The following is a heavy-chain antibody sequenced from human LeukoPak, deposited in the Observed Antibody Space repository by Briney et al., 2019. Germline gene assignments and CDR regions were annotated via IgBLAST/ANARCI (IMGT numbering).Heavy chain of an antibody. D-gene: IGHD3-3*01. J-gene: IGHJ4*02. CDR3: AISPPNLRFLEWLLRYYFDY. CDR2: MNPNSGNT. V-gene: IGHV1-8*03. CDR1: GYTFTSYD. Sequence: ASVKVSCKASGYTFTSYDINWVRQATGQGLEWMGWMNPNSGNTGYAQKFQGRVTITRNTSISTAYMELSSLRSEDTAVYYCAISPPNLRFLEWLLRYYFDYWGQGTLVTVSS.